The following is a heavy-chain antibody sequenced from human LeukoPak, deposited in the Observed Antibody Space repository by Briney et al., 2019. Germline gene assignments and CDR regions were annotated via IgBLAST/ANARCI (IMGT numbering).Heavy chain of an antibody. V-gene: IGHV3-23*01. D-gene: IGHD3-10*01. J-gene: IGHJ5*02. CDR3: ARDGWFGDYNWFDP. CDR2: ISGSGGST. Sequence: GGSLRLSCAASGFTFSSYAMSWVRQAPGKGLEWVSAISGSGGSTSYADSVKGRFTISRDNSKNTLYLQMNSLRAEDTAMYYCARDGWFGDYNWFDPWGQGTLVTVSS. CDR1: GFTFSSYA.